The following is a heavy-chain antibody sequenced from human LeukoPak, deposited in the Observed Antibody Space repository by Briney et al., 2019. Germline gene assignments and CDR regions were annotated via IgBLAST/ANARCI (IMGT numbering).Heavy chain of an antibody. D-gene: IGHD1-26*01. J-gene: IGHJ3*02. V-gene: IGHV3-7*03. CDR1: GFTFSSYW. CDR2: IKQDGNEK. Sequence: TGGSLRLSCAASGFTFSSYWMSWVRQAPGKGLEWVANIKQDGNEKYYVDSVKGRFTISRDNAKNSLYLQMNSLRAEDMALYYCAKGLVGATSDAFDIWGQGTMVTVSS. CDR3: AKGLVGATSDAFDI.